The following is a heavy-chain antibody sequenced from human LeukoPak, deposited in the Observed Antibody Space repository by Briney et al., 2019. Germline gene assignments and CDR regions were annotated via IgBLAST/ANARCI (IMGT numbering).Heavy chain of an antibody. J-gene: IGHJ4*02. CDR2: IKQDGSEK. CDR1: GFTFSSYW. Sequence: PGGSLRLSCAASGFTFSSYWMSWVRQAPGKGLEWVANIKQDGSEKYYVDSVKGRFTICRDNAKNSLYLQMNSLRAEDTAVYYCAREFLSTTVTTADYWGQGTLVTVSS. CDR3: AREFLSTTVTTADY. D-gene: IGHD4-17*01. V-gene: IGHV3-7*01.